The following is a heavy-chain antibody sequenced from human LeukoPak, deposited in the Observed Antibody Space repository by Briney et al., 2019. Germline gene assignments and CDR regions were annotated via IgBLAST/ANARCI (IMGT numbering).Heavy chain of an antibody. J-gene: IGHJ3*02. CDR1: GGSISSYY. D-gene: IGHD6-6*01. Sequence: SETLSLTCTASGGSISSYYWSWIRQPPGKGLEWIGYIYYSGSTKYKPSLKSRVTISVDTSKNQFSLKLSSVTAADTAVYYCATDYPSSTDAFGIWGQGTMVTVSS. CDR2: IYYSGST. V-gene: IGHV4-59*01. CDR3: ATDYPSSTDAFGI.